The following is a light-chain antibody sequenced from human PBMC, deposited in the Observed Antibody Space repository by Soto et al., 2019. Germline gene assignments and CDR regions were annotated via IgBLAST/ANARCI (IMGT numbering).Light chain of an antibody. CDR3: QQYGSSPWT. V-gene: IGKV3-20*01. CDR1: QSVSSSY. CDR2: GAS. J-gene: IGKJ1*01. Sequence: EIVLTQSPGTLSLSPGERATLSCSASQSVSSSYLAWYQQKPGTAPRPLIYGASSRAIGIPDRFSGSGYGTDFTLTISTLEPEDFAVYYCQQYGSSPWTFGQGNKGELK.